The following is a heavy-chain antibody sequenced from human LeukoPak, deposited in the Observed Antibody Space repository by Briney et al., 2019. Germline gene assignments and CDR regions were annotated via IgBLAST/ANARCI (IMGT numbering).Heavy chain of an antibody. CDR3: ARGYCSGGSCYSRVFDY. J-gene: IGHJ4*02. V-gene: IGHV4-59*01. Sequence: SETLSLTCTVSGGSISSYYWSWIRQPPGKGLEWIGYIYYSGSTNYNPSLKSRVTISVDTSKNQFSLKLSPVTAADTAVYYCARGYCSGGSCYSRVFDYWGQGTLVTVSS. CDR1: GGSISSYY. CDR2: IYYSGST. D-gene: IGHD2-15*01.